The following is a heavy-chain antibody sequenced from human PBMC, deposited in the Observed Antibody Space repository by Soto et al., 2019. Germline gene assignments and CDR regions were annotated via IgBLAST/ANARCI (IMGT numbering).Heavy chain of an antibody. J-gene: IGHJ1*01. D-gene: IGHD3-22*01. CDR2: IYWYDDK. CDR3: AHLTYYYDSSGYYSRAEYFQH. Sequence: SGPTLVNPTQTLTLTCTFSGFSLSTSGVGVGRIRQPPGKALEWLALIYWYDDKRYSPYLKSRLTITKYTSRNKMVLTMTNMDPVDTATYYCAHLTYYYDSSGYYSRAEYFQHWGQGTLVTVSS. V-gene: IGHV2-5*01. CDR1: GFSLSTSGVG.